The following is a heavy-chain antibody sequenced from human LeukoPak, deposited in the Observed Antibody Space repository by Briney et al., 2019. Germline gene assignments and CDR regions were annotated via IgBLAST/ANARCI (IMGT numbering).Heavy chain of an antibody. Sequence: SETLSLTCTVSGASISSGSYYWGWIRQPPGKGLEWIGYIYYSGSTNYNPSLKSRVTISVDTSKNQFSLKLSSVTAADTAVYYCARVAIISTSDYYYGMDVWGQGTTVTVSS. D-gene: IGHD3-9*01. CDR3: ARVAIISTSDYYYGMDV. V-gene: IGHV4-61*01. CDR1: GASISSGSYY. J-gene: IGHJ6*02. CDR2: IYYSGST.